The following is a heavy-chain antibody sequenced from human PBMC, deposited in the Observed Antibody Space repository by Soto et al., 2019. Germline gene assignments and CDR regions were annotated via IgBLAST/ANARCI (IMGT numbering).Heavy chain of an antibody. Sequence: PGESLKISCKGSGYSFTSYWIGWVRQMPGKGLEWMGIIYPGDSDTRYSPSFQGQVTISADKSISTAYLQWSSLKASDTAMYYCARAYYYDSSGYLLNWFDPWGQGTLVTVSS. CDR3: ARAYYYDSSGYLLNWFDP. J-gene: IGHJ5*02. V-gene: IGHV5-51*01. CDR1: GYSFTSYW. CDR2: IYPGDSDT. D-gene: IGHD3-22*01.